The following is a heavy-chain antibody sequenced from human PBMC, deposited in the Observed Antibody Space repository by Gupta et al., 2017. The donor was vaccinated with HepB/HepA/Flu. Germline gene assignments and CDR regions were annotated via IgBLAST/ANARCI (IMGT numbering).Heavy chain of an antibody. J-gene: IGHJ5*02. CDR1: GFTFNNYW. Sequence: EVQLVESGGGLVQPGGSLRLSCAASGFTFNNYWMHWVPQAPGTGLEWVANINQDGSKMYYVGSVRGRFTISRDNANNSLFLQMNSLRAEDTAVYYCARDANYDSLSWFDPWGQGTLVTVSS. CDR3: ARDANYDSLSWFDP. D-gene: IGHD3-9*01. V-gene: IGHV3-7*01. CDR2: INQDGSKM.